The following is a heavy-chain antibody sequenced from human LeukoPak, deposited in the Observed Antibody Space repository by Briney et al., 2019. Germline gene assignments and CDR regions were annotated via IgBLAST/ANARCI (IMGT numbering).Heavy chain of an antibody. D-gene: IGHD3-10*01. CDR1: GGSISSYY. CDR3: ARVSGSSYYYYGMDV. J-gene: IGHJ6*02. CDR2: IYYSGST. V-gene: IGHV4-59*01. Sequence: SETLSLTCTVSGGSISSYYWSWIRQPAGKGLEWIGYIYYSGSTNYNPSLKSRVTISVDTSKNQFSLKLSSVTAADTAVYYCARVSGSSYYYYGMDVWGQGTTVTVSS.